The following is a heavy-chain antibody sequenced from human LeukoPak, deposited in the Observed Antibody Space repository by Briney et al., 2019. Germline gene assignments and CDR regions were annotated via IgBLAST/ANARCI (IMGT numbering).Heavy chain of an antibody. CDR2: ISDNGRSK. CDR3: ARADRTGAFDI. D-gene: IGHD1-14*01. Sequence: PGGSLRLSCAVSGFSFISYGMHWVRPPPGKGLEWVGVISDNGRSKDFADSVNGRFTISSDNSKDTLYQQMNSLRDEDTAVYYCARADRTGAFDIWGQGTMVTVSS. CDR1: GFSFISYG. V-gene: IGHV3-30*03. J-gene: IGHJ3*02.